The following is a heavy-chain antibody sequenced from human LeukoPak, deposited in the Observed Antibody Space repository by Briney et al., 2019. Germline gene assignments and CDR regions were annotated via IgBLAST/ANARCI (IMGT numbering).Heavy chain of an antibody. D-gene: IGHD6-13*01. V-gene: IGHV1-2*02. CDR2: INPNSGGT. J-gene: IGHJ4*02. CDR1: GYTFTGYY. CDR3: ARAPRRYSSRDYYFDY. Sequence: ASVKVSCKASGYTFTGYYMHWVRQAPGQGLEWMGWINPNSGGTNYAQKFQGRVTMIRDTSISTAYMELSRLRSDDTAVYYCARAPRRYSSRDYYFDYWGQGTLVTVSS.